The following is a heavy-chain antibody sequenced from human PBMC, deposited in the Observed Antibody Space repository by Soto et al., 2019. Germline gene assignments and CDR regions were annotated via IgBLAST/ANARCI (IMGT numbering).Heavy chain of an antibody. D-gene: IGHD6-19*01. CDR2: INAANGHT. Sequence: QVQLVQSGPEVKKTGASVKVSCRASGYFFTSYAIHWVRQAPGPRLEWLGWINAANGHTKYSQNFQVRVIITRDTSANTVYMEVSSLKSGDTAVYYCARGSIAVAGRNQLDYWGQGTRVTVFS. CDR1: GYFFTSYA. J-gene: IGHJ4*02. CDR3: ARGSIAVAGRNQLDY. V-gene: IGHV1-3*01.